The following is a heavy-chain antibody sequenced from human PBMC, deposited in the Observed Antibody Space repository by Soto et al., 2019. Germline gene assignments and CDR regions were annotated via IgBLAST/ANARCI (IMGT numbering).Heavy chain of an antibody. Sequence: ASVKVSCKASGYTFTSYDINWVRQATGQGLEWMGWMNPNSGNTGYAQKFQGRVTMTRNTSISTAYMELSSLRSENTAVYYCARVLLPYIPKHYGSATGPHVVFDYWGQGTLVTVSS. CDR3: ARVLLPYIPKHYGSATGPHVVFDY. D-gene: IGHD3-22*01. CDR1: GYTFTSYD. CDR2: MNPNSGNT. V-gene: IGHV1-8*01. J-gene: IGHJ4*02.